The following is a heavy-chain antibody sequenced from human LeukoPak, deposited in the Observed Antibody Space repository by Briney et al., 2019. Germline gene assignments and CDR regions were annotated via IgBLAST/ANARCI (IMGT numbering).Heavy chain of an antibody. J-gene: IGHJ4*02. D-gene: IGHD6-19*01. CDR1: GGSFSGYY. V-gene: IGHV4-34*01. Sequence: PSETLSLTCAVYGGSFSGYYWSWIRQPPAKGMEWIGEINDSGSTNYNPSLKSRVTISVDTSKNHFSLKLSSVTAADTAVYYCASRMGSGFDYWGQGTLVTVSS. CDR2: INDSGST. CDR3: ASRMGSGFDY.